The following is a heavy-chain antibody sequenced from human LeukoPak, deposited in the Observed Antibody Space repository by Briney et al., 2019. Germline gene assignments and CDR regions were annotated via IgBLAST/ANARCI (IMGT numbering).Heavy chain of an antibody. D-gene: IGHD5-18*01. J-gene: IGHJ6*03. CDR2: ISAYNGNT. V-gene: IGHV1-18*01. CDR3: ARDSYSYGNSYYYYYMDV. CDR1: GYTFTSYG. Sequence: ASVKVSCKASGYTFTSYGISWVRQAPGQGLEWMGWISAYNGNTNYAQKLRGRVTMTTDTSTSTAYMELRSLRSDDTAVYYCARDSYSYGNSYYYYYMDVWGKGTTVTVSS.